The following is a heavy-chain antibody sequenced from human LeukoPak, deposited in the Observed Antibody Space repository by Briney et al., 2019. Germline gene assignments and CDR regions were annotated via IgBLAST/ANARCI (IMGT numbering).Heavy chain of an antibody. CDR1: GGSISSGSYY. J-gene: IGHJ5*02. CDR3: ARVVPAAFDP. V-gene: IGHV4-61*02. Sequence: SETLSLTCTVSGGSISSGSYYWSWIRQPAGKGLEWIGRIYTSGSTNYNPSLKSRVTISVDTSKNQFSLKLSSVTAADTAVYCCARVVPAAFDPWGQGTLVTVSS. D-gene: IGHD2-2*01. CDR2: IYTSGST.